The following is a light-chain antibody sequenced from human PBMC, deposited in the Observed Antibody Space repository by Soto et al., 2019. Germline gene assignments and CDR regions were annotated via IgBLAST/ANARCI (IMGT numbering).Light chain of an antibody. CDR2: GSY. V-gene: IGKV3-15*01. CDR3: QQYNDWPTYT. J-gene: IGKJ2*01. Sequence: IVMTQSPATLSVSPGERVTLSCRASQSVSSNLAWYQQKPGQAPRLLIFGSYSRATGVPARFSAGGSGTEFSLTISSLQSEDFAIYYCQQYNDWPTYTFGQGPSLEIK. CDR1: QSVSSN.